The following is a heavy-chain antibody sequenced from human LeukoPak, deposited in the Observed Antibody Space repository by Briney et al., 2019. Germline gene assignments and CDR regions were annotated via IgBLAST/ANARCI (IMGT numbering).Heavy chain of an antibody. CDR1: GFIFSSNV. V-gene: IGHV3-64*02. J-gene: IGHJ6*04. CDR3: AELGITMIGGV. CDR2: ISGSGDNT. D-gene: IGHD3-10*02. Sequence: GGSLRLSCAASGFIFSSNVMHWVRQAPGKGLEYVSSISGSGDNTYYADSVKGRFTISRDNAKNSLYLQMNSLRAEDTAVYYCAELGITMIGGVWGKGTTVTISS.